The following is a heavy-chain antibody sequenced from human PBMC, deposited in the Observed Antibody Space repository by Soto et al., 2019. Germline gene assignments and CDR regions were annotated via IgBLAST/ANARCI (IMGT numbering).Heavy chain of an antibody. Sequence: QVQLVESGGGVVQPGGSLRLSCEGSGFPFRSYGIQWVRQAPGKGLEWLGLIWNDGSHAYYADSVKGRFTISRDNAKNSLYLQMDSMRAEDTAVYYCTRGGRSTSYYWEFWGQGTLVTVSS. D-gene: IGHD3-10*01. CDR1: GFPFRSYG. V-gene: IGHV3-33*01. CDR3: TRGGRSTSYYWEF. CDR2: IWNDGSHA. J-gene: IGHJ4*02.